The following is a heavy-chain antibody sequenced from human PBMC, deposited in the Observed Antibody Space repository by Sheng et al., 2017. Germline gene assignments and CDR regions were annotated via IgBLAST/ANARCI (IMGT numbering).Heavy chain of an antibody. D-gene: IGHD1-26*01. CDR3: AGGRLVEYSYYYMTS. V-gene: IGHV1-69*04. Sequence: QVQLVQSGAEVKKPGSSVKVSCKASGGTFSSYLINWVRQAPGQGLEWMGGIIPILDIVNYAQNFQGRVTITADKSTSTAYMELSSLRSEDTAVYFCAGGRLVEYSYYYMTSGRKEP. CDR1: GGTFSSYL. J-gene: IGHJ6*03. CDR2: IIPILDIV.